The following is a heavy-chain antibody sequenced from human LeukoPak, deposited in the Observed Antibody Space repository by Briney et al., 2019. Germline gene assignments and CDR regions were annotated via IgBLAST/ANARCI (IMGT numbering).Heavy chain of an antibody. CDR3: AKTREPSSTNLDY. V-gene: IGHV1-2*02. D-gene: IGHD1-14*01. CDR1: GFTFTAYH. J-gene: IGHJ4*02. Sequence: ASVMVSCKASGFTFTAYHIHWVRRAPGQGLEWMGWINPNNSGTNYAQNFQGRVTMTSHTSISTAYMELSRLRSDDTAVYYCAKTREPSSTNLDYWGQGTLVTVSS. CDR2: INPNNSGT.